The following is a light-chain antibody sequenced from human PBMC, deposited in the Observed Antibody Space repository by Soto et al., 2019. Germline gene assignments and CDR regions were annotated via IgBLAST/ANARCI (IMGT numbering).Light chain of an antibody. CDR3: RQSLSTPRT. J-gene: IGKJ4*01. V-gene: IGKV1-39*01. Sequence: DIQMTQSPSSLSASIGDRVTITCRASQSIGKYLNWYQQRPGKAPRLLISGASNLQSGVPSRFSGSGSGPDFTLAISNLQPEDSATYYCRQSLSTPRTFGGGTKVEIK. CDR2: GAS. CDR1: QSIGKY.